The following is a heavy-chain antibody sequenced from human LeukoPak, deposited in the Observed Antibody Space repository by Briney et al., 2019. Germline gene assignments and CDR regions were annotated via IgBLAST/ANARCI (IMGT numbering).Heavy chain of an antibody. Sequence: GGSLRLSCAASGFTSSIYWMIWVRQAPGKGLEWVASIKQDGSETYYVDSVKGRFTLSRDNAKNSLYLQVNSLRADDTGVYYGAGDRYSRWDFDLWGRGTLVTVSS. CDR3: AGDRYSRWDFDL. CDR1: GFTSSIYW. J-gene: IGHJ2*01. V-gene: IGHV3-7*01. CDR2: IKQDGSET. D-gene: IGHD5-12*01.